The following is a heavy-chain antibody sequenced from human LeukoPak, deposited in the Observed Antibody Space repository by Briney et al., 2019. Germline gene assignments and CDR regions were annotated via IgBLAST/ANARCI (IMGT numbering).Heavy chain of an antibody. CDR3: AREVGPIVLMVYEVPNWFDP. CDR2: ISAYNGNT. V-gene: IGHV1-18*01. J-gene: IGHJ5*02. D-gene: IGHD2-8*01. CDR1: GYIFTSYG. Sequence: ASVKVSCKASGYIFTSYGISWVRQAPGQGLEWMGWISAYNGNTNYAQKLQGRVTMTTDTSTSTAYMELRSLRSDDTAVYYCAREVGPIVLMVYEVPNWFDPWGQGTLVTVSS.